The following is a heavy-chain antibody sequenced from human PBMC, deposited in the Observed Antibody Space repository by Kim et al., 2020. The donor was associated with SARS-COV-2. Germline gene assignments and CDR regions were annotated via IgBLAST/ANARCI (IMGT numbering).Heavy chain of an antibody. CDR1: GDSVSSTSAA. Sequence: SQTLSLTCAISGDSVSSTSAAWNWIRQSPSRGLEWLGRTYYRSKWYNDFAISVKSRIIINPDTSKNKFSLQLNSVTPEDTAVYYCARILNPFHSYHYIDVWGKGTTVTVSS. D-gene: IGHD3-16*02. V-gene: IGHV6-1*01. CDR3: ARILNPFHSYHYIDV. CDR2: TYYRSKWYN. J-gene: IGHJ6*03.